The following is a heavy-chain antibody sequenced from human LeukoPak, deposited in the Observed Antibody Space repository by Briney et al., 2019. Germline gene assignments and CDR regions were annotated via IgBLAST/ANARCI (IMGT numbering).Heavy chain of an antibody. Sequence: GGSLRLSCAASGFTFSSYEMNWVRQAPGKGLEWVSYISSSGSTIYYADSVKGRFTISRDNAKNSLYLQMNSLRAEDTAVYYCARCEGVIAARAQAAFDYWGQGTLVTVSS. V-gene: IGHV3-48*03. CDR2: ISSSGSTI. D-gene: IGHD6-6*01. CDR1: GFTFSSYE. J-gene: IGHJ4*02. CDR3: ARCEGVIAARAQAAFDY.